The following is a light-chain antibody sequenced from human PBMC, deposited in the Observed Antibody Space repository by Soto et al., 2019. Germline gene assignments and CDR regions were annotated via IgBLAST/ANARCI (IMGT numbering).Light chain of an antibody. J-gene: IGKJ1*01. Sequence: EIQMTQSPSTLSASVGDTATATCPASQSVSGWLAWYQQKPGEAPKLLIYDASALPRGVPSRFSGSGSGTKFTLTIASLQPDDFATYYCQQYETFSGTFGPGTKVDIK. CDR3: QQYETFSGT. CDR2: DAS. CDR1: QSVSGW. V-gene: IGKV1-5*01.